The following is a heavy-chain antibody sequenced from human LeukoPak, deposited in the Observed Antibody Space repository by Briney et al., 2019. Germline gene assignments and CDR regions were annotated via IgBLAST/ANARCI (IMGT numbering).Heavy chain of an antibody. CDR1: GNSISSGDNY. CDR3: ARASYSYDINGWVPFDY. J-gene: IGHJ4*02. V-gene: IGHV4-61*02. CDR2: IYTSGST. Sequence: SQTLSLTCTVSGNSISSGDNYWSWIRQPAGKGLEWIGRIYTSGSTNYNPSLKSRVTISGDTSKNQFSLRLSSVSAADTAVYYCARASYSYDINGWVPFDYWGQGTLVTVSS. D-gene: IGHD3-22*01.